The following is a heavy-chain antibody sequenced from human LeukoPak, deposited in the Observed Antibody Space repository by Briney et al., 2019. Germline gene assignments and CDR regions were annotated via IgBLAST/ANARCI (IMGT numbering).Heavy chain of an antibody. CDR3: ARRVVVPAAIIRFDP. V-gene: IGHV4-39*01. D-gene: IGHD2-2*01. Sequence: PSETLSLTCTVSGGSISSSSYYWGWIRQPPGKGLEWIGSIYYSGSTYYNPSLKSRVTISVDTSKNQFSLKLSSVTAADTAVYYCARRVVVPAAIIRFDPWGQGTLVTVSS. CDR1: GGSISSSSYY. J-gene: IGHJ5*02. CDR2: IYYSGST.